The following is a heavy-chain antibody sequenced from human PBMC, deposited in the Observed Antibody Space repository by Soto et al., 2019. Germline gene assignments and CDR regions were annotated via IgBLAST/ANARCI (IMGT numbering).Heavy chain of an antibody. CDR3: ARDIAAAGRDWFDP. CDR2: MNPNSGNT. J-gene: IGHJ5*02. Sequence: GASVKVSCKASGYTFTSYDINWVRQATGQGLEWMGWMNPNSGNTGYAQKFQGRVTMTRNTSISTAYMELSSLRSEDTAVYYCARDIAAAGRDWFDPWGQGTLVTVSS. V-gene: IGHV1-8*01. CDR1: GYTFTSYD. D-gene: IGHD6-13*01.